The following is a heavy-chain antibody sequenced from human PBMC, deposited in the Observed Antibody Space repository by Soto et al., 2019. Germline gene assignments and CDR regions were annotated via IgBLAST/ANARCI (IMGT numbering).Heavy chain of an antibody. CDR1: SAPVSSTTYT. Sequence: SGTLSLTCTVSSAPVSSTTYTWGWIRQPPGKGLEWVASVYYGGRSYYNPSLNSRVTISVDTSKNQFSLILTSVTAADTAVYFCARVRAGCSRTSCFLEDWGRGTLVTVSS. CDR3: ARVRAGCSRTSCFLED. V-gene: IGHV4-39*07. D-gene: IGHD2-2*01. J-gene: IGHJ4*02. CDR2: VYYGGRS.